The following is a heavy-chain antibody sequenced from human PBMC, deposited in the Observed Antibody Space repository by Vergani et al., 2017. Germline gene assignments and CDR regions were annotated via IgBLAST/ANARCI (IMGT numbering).Heavy chain of an antibody. D-gene: IGHD5-24*01. CDR2: IYPGDSDT. Sequence: EVQLVQSGAEVKKPGESLKISCKGSGYSFTNYWIGWVRQMPGKGLEWMGIIYPGDSDTRYSPSFQGQVTISADKAISTAYLQWSSLKASDTAMYYCARSGATENYDYYGMDVWGQGTTVTVPS. V-gene: IGHV5-51*01. CDR3: ARSGATENYDYYGMDV. CDR1: GYSFTNYW. J-gene: IGHJ6*02.